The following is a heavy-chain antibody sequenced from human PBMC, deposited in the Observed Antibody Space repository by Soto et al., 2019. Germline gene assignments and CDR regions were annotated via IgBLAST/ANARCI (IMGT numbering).Heavy chain of an antibody. CDR2: IIPLLNTP. CDR3: ARESSSPNYSYYGMDV. CDR1: GGTFSSYA. J-gene: IGHJ6*02. D-gene: IGHD6-6*01. Sequence: QVQLVQSGAEVKKPGSSVKVSCRASGGTFSSYAVSWVRQAPGQGLEWMGVIIPLLNTPKYVQKFQGRVTITADASATTAYMELSSLISEDTAVYYCARESSSPNYSYYGMDVWGQGTTVTVSS. V-gene: IGHV1-69*01.